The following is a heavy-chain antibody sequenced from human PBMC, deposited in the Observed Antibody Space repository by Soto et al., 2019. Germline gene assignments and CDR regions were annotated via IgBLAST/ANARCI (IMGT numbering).Heavy chain of an antibody. CDR3: ARSPDRVLRFLEWSFDP. V-gene: IGHV4-59*01. CDR2: IYYSGST. Sequence: PSETLSLTCTVSGGSISSDYWSWIRQPPGKGLEWIGYIYYSGSTNYNPSLKSRVTISVDTSKNQFSLKLSSVTAADTAVYYCARSPDRVLRFLEWSFDPWGQGTLVTVSS. J-gene: IGHJ5*02. CDR1: GGSISSDY. D-gene: IGHD3-3*01.